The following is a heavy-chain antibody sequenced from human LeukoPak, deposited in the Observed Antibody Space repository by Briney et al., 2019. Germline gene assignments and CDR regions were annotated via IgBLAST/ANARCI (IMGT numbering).Heavy chain of an antibody. D-gene: IGHD6-6*01. CDR3: ARAVVAARQNFDY. V-gene: IGHV4-34*01. CDR1: GGSFSGYY. Sequence: SETLSLTCAVYGGSFSGYYWSWIRQPPGKGLEWIGEINHSGSTNYNPSLKSRVTILVDTSKNQFSLKLSSVTAADTAVYYCARAVVAARQNFDYWGQGTLVTVSS. CDR2: INHSGST. J-gene: IGHJ4*02.